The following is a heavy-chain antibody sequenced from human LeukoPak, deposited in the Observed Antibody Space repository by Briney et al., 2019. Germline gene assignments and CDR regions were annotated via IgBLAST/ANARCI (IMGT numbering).Heavy chain of an antibody. CDR1: GFTFSSYG. V-gene: IGHV3-30*02. J-gene: IGHJ4*02. Sequence: GGSLRLSCAASGFTFSSYGMHWVRQSPGKGLEWVAFIRYDGNNKYYADSVKGRFTISRDNSKNTLYLQMNSLRAEDTAVYYCAKLISPYDYWGQGTLVLVSS. CDR3: AKLISPYDY. CDR2: IRYDGNNK.